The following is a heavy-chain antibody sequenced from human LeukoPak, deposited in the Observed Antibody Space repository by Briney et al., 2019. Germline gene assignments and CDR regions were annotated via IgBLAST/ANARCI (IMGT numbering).Heavy chain of an antibody. D-gene: IGHD5-18*01. V-gene: IGHV4-34*01. CDR1: GGSFSGYY. CDR2: INHSGST. CDR3: ARRESLRLDDTAMVIREY. J-gene: IGHJ4*02. Sequence: SETLSLTCAVYGGSFSGYYWSWIRQPPGKGLEWIGEINHSGSTNYNPSLKSRVTISVDTSKNQFSLKLSSVTAADTAVYYCARRESLRLDDTAMVIREYWGQGTLVTVSS.